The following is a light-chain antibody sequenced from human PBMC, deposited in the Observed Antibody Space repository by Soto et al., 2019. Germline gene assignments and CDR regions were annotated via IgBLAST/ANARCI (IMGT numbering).Light chain of an antibody. CDR3: QKYDGAPLT. Sequence: DIPMTQSPSSLSASVGDRVTITCQAGQDINIYLAWYQQKPGKVPKLLISAASTLQSGVPSRFSGSGSGTDFTLTISSLQPEDVATYYCQKYDGAPLTFGGGTKVEIK. J-gene: IGKJ4*01. V-gene: IGKV1-27*01. CDR2: AAS. CDR1: QDINIY.